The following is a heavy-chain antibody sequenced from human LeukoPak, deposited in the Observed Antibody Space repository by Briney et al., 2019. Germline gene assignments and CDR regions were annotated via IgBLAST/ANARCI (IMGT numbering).Heavy chain of an antibody. CDR3: ARRWSGYYFNWFDP. CDR1: GYSIRSGYH. D-gene: IGHD3-3*01. V-gene: IGHV4-38-2*01. Sequence: SETLSLTCAVSGYSIRSGYHWGWIRQPPGKGLEWIGSIYYSGSTYYNPSLKSRVTISVDTSKNQFSLKLSSVTAADTAVYYCARRWSGYYFNWFDPWGQGTLVTVSS. J-gene: IGHJ5*02. CDR2: IYYSGST.